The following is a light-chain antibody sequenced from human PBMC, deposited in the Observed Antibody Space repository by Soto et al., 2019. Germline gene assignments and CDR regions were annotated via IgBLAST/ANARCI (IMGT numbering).Light chain of an antibody. CDR1: QTIGIY. CDR3: QQSYSFPYT. CDR2: TAS. Sequence: DIQMTQSPSSLSASVGDAVTFTCRARQTIGIYLNWYQLKQGKAPHLLIYTASSLQRWVPSRFSGSGSGTDVSLTINSLQREDVATYYFQQSYSFPYTFGHGTKVEI. V-gene: IGKV1-39*01. J-gene: IGKJ2*01.